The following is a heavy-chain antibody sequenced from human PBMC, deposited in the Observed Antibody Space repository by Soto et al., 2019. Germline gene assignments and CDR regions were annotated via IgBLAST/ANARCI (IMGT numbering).Heavy chain of an antibody. Sequence: EVQLVESGGGLVQPGGSLRLSCAASGFTFSSYSMNWVRQAPGKGLEWVSYISSSSTIYYADSVKGRFTISRDNAKNSLYLQMNSLRDEDTAVYYCARVDSSYKSGFDYWGQGTLVTVSS. CDR3: ARVDSSYKSGFDY. V-gene: IGHV3-48*02. J-gene: IGHJ4*02. CDR1: GFTFSSYS. CDR2: ISSSSTI. D-gene: IGHD3-22*01.